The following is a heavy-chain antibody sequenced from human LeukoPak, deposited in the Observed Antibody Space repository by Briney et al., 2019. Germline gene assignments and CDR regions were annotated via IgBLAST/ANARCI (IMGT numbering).Heavy chain of an antibody. Sequence: SETLSLTCAVYGGSFNDYYWTWIRQSPGKGLEWIAEINHSGGTKYNPSLKSRVTISVDTSKNQFSLKLTSVTAADTAVYYCAAVPESYYTMYYFNYWGQGTLVTVSS. V-gene: IGHV4-34*01. J-gene: IGHJ4*02. CDR2: INHSGGT. D-gene: IGHD3-10*01. CDR3: AAVPESYYTMYYFNY. CDR1: GGSFNDYY.